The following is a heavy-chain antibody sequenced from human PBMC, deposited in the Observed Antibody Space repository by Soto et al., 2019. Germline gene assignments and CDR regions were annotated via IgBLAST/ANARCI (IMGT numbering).Heavy chain of an antibody. CDR1: GFTFSSYS. J-gene: IGHJ4*02. D-gene: IGHD3-10*01. CDR3: ARRGGRGTMVRGPYFDY. Sequence: EVQLVESGGGLVKPGGSLRLSCAASGFTFSSYSMNWVRQAPGKGLEWVSSISSSSSYIYYADSVKGRFTISRDNAKNSLYLQMNSLRAEDTAVYYCARRGGRGTMVRGPYFDYWGQGTLVTVSS. CDR2: ISSSSSYI. V-gene: IGHV3-21*06.